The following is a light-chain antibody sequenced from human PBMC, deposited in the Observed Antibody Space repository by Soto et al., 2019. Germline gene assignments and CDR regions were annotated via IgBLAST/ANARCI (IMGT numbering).Light chain of an antibody. Sequence: EIVMTQSPATLSVSPGERATLSCRASQRVSSNLAWYQQKPGQAPRLLIYGASTRATGIQARFSGSGSGTEFTLTIRSLQSEDFAVYYCQQYNNWPPWTFGQGTKVEIK. CDR2: GAS. CDR3: QQYNNWPPWT. CDR1: QRVSSN. V-gene: IGKV3-15*01. J-gene: IGKJ1*01.